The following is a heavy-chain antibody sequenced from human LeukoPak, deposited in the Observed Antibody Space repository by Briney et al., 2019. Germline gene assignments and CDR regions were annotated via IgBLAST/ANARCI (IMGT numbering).Heavy chain of an antibody. CDR3: ARASSKQLAGYLPDGFDI. D-gene: IGHD3-9*01. CDR1: GFTFSSYS. Sequence: PGGSLRLSCAASGFTFSSYSMNWVRQAPGKGLEWVSSVSSSGTYVYYADSVKGRFTISRVNAKNSLSLQMNSLRADDAAVYYCARASSKQLAGYLPDGFDIWGQGTMVTVSS. V-gene: IGHV3-21*01. J-gene: IGHJ3*02. CDR2: VSSSGTYV.